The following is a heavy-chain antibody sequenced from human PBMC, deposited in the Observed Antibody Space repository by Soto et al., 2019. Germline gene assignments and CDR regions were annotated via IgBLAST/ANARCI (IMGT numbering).Heavy chain of an antibody. Sequence: QVQQVQSGPEVKKPGASVKVSCKTSGYTFTNFGISWVRQAPGQGLEWMGWVTTDKGKTTYAQKFQGRVTMTTDTSTSTAYMELRSLRSDDTAVYYCATRSPAFDYWGQGTLVTVSS. J-gene: IGHJ4*02. CDR3: ATRSPAFDY. CDR1: GYTFTNFG. CDR2: VTTDKGKT. V-gene: IGHV1-18*01.